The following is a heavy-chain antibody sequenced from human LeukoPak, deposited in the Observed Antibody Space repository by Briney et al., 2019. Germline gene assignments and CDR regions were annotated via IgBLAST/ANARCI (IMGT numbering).Heavy chain of an antibody. CDR3: AREQQLIHVDY. V-gene: IGHV3-30*04. J-gene: IGHJ4*02. D-gene: IGHD6-13*01. CDR2: ISYDGSNE. CDR1: GFTFSSYA. Sequence: PGGSLRLSCAASGFTFSSYAMHWVRQAPGKGLEWVAVISYDGSNEFYADSVKGRFTISRDNSKNTLYLQMNSLRAEDTAVYYCAREQQLIHVDYWGQGTLVTVSS.